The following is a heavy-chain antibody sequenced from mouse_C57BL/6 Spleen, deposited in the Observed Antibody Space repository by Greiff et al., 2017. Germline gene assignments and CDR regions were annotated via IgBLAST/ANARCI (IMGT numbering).Heavy chain of an antibody. CDR3: ARGYYSNHWYFDV. V-gene: IGHV1-47*01. J-gene: IGHJ1*03. CDR2: FHPYNDDT. D-gene: IGHD2-5*01. Sequence: VQLQQSGAELVKPGASVKMSCKASGYTFTTYPIEWMKQNPGKSLEWIGNFHPYNDDTKYNEKFKGKATLTVEKSSSTVYLERSRLTSDDSAVYYCARGYYSNHWYFDVWGTGTTVTVDS. CDR1: GYTFTTYP.